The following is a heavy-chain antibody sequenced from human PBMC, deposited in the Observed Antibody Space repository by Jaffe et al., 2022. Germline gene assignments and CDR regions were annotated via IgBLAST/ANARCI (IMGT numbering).Heavy chain of an antibody. J-gene: IGHJ5*02. CDR2: IYWDDDK. V-gene: IGHV2-5*02. CDR3: AHRRGYKRVTYYYDSSGYYWGWFDP. D-gene: IGHD3-22*01. Sequence: QITLKESGPTLVKPTQTLTLTCTFSGFSLSTSGVGVGWIRQPPGKALEWLALIYWDDDKRYSPSLKSRLTITKDTSKNQVVLTMTNMDPVDTATYYCAHRRGYKRVTYYYDSSGYYWGWFDPWGQGTLVTVSS. CDR1: GFSLSTSGVG.